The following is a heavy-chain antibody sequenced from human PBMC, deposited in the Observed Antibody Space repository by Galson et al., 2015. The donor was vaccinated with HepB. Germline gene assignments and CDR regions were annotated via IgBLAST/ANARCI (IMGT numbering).Heavy chain of an antibody. CDR1: GGTFSSYA. CDR2: IIPIFGTA. CDR3: VYGDYDSPLDY. Sequence: SVKVSCKASGGTFSSYATSWVRQAPGQGLEWMGGIIPIFGTANYAQKFQGRVTITADKSTSTAYMELSSLRSEDTAVYYCVYGDYDSPLDYWGQGTLVTVSS. J-gene: IGHJ4*02. V-gene: IGHV1-69*06. D-gene: IGHD4-17*01.